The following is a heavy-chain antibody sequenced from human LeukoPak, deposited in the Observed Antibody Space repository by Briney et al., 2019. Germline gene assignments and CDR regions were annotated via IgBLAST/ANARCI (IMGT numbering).Heavy chain of an antibody. CDR3: ARKGAAGTGFDY. V-gene: IGHV4-59*01. CDR1: GGSINSYY. CDR2: IYYRGTT. Sequence: PSETLSLTCAVSGGSINSYYWSWIRQPPGKGLEWIGYIYYRGTTNYNPSLKSRVTISVDTSKNQFSLRLNSVTAADTAAYFCARKGAAGTGFDYWGQGTQVTVSS. D-gene: IGHD1-1*01. J-gene: IGHJ4*02.